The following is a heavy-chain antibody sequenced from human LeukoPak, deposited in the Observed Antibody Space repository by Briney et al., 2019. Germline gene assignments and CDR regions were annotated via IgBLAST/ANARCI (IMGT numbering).Heavy chain of an antibody. Sequence: QSGRSLRLSCAASGFTFSSYAMHWVRQAPGKGLEWVAVISHDGSNKYYADFVKGRFTISRDNSKNTLDLQMNSPRAEDTAVYYCARDLGYSYGTPYFYYGMDVWGKGTTVTVSS. V-gene: IGHV3-30*04. CDR1: GFTFSSYA. J-gene: IGHJ6*04. CDR3: ARDLGYSYGTPYFYYGMDV. D-gene: IGHD5-18*01. CDR2: ISHDGSNK.